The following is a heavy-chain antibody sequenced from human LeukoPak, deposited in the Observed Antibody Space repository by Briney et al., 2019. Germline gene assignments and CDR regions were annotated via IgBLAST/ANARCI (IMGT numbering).Heavy chain of an antibody. V-gene: IGHV4-4*02. J-gene: IGHJ5*02. CDR1: GGSISSSNW. D-gene: IGHD3-10*01. Sequence: PSETLSLTCAVSGGSISSSNWWSWVRQPPGKGLEWIGEIYHSGSTYYNPSLKSRVTISVDTSKNQFSLKLSSVTAADTAVYYCARAPRGWFDPWGQGTLVTVSS. CDR3: ARAPRGWFDP. CDR2: IYHSGST.